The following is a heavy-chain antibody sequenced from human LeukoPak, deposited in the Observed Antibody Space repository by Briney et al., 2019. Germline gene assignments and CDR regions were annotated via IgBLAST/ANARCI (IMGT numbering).Heavy chain of an antibody. V-gene: IGHV3-7*01. Sequence: GGSLRLSCEASGFTFSSHWMSWVRQAPGKGLEWVAIIKQDVSEKDYVDSVTGRFTISRDNAKNSLYLQMNGLRDEDTAVYYCARDTSAWRYGMDVWGQGTTVTVSS. D-gene: IGHD6-19*01. CDR1: GFTFSSHW. J-gene: IGHJ6*02. CDR3: ARDTSAWRYGMDV. CDR2: IKQDVSEK.